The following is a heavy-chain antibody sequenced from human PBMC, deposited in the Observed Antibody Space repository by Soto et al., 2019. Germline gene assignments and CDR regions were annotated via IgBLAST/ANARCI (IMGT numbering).Heavy chain of an antibody. CDR1: GASVSSDSHY. J-gene: IGHJ5*02. CDR2: IYYSGST. CDR3: ARITVDTYKVNWFDP. D-gene: IGHD5-18*01. V-gene: IGHV4-61*01. Sequence: VGSSETLSLTCTISGASVSSDSHYWNWMRQPPGKGLEWIGYIYYSGSTNYNPSLKSRVTISLDTSKNQFSLKLSSVTAGDTPVYYCARITVDTYKVNWFDPWGQGTLVTVSS.